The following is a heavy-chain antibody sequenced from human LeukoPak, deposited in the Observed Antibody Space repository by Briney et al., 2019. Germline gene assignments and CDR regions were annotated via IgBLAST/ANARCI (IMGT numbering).Heavy chain of an antibody. CDR2: INWNGNSI. Sequence: GGSLRLSCAASGFTFDDYGMSWVRQAPGKGLECVSGINWNGNSIGYVDSVKGRFTISRDNAKNSLYLKMNSLRAEDTALYYCARARSMTHFDYWGQGTLVTVSS. V-gene: IGHV3-20*04. J-gene: IGHJ4*02. CDR1: GFTFDDYG. CDR3: ARARSMTHFDY.